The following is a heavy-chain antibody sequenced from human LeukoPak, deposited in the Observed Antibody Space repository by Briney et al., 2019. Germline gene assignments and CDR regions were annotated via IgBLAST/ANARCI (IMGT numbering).Heavy chain of an antibody. J-gene: IGHJ4*02. V-gene: IGHV3-23*01. Sequence: GGSLRLSCAASGFTFSSYAMSWVRHAPGKGLEWVAAISGSGGSTYYADSVKGRFTISRDNSKNTLYLQMNSLRAEDTAVYYCAKVTESNGYRVFDYWGQGTLVTVSS. CDR1: GFTFSSYA. CDR3: AKVTESNGYRVFDY. CDR2: ISGSGGST. D-gene: IGHD5-24*01.